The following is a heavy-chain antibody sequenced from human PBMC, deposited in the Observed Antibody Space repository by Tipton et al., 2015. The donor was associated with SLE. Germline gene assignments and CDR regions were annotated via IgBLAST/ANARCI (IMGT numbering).Heavy chain of an antibody. V-gene: IGHV3-48*03. Sequence: QLVQSGGGLIQPGGSLRLSCAASGFTFSSYEMNWVRQAPGKGLEWVSYISSSGNTIYYADSVKGRFTISRDNAKNSLYLQMNSLRAEDTAVYYCAREGRRGSLWGQGTMVTVSS. CDR2: ISSSGNTI. J-gene: IGHJ3*01. D-gene: IGHD3-10*01. CDR1: GFTFSSYE. CDR3: AREGRRGSL.